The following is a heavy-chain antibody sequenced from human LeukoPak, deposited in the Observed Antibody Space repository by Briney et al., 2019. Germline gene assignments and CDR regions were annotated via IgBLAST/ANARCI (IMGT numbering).Heavy chain of an antibody. Sequence: GGSLRLSCAASGFTFSSYAMSWVRQAPGKGLEWVSAISGSGGSTYYADSVKGRFTISRDNSKNTLYLQMNSLRAEDTAVYCCAKTKISRGVIDAFDIWGQGTMVTVSS. CDR3: AKTKISRGVIDAFDI. J-gene: IGHJ3*02. CDR1: GFTFSSYA. V-gene: IGHV3-23*01. CDR2: ISGSGGST. D-gene: IGHD3-10*01.